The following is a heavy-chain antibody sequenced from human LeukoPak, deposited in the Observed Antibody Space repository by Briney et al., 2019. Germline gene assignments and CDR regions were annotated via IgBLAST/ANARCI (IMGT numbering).Heavy chain of an antibody. J-gene: IGHJ4*02. Sequence: PSETLSLTCTVSGGSISSGDYYWSWIRQPPGKGLEWVSYISSSSSTIYYADSVKGRFTISRDNAKNSLYLQMNSLRAEDTAVYYCASIDNTGYSSGWYKRNYWGQGTLVTVSS. CDR1: GGSISSGDYY. CDR3: ASIDNTGYSSGWYKRNY. CDR2: ISSSSSTI. V-gene: IGHV3-11*04. D-gene: IGHD6-19*01.